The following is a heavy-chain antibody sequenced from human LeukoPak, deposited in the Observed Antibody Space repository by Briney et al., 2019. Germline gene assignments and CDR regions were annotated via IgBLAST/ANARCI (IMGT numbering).Heavy chain of an antibody. V-gene: IGHV4-59*11. Sequence: PSETLSLTCNVSGVSISSHYWSWLRQPPGKGLEWIGYRYHNGNSNYNPSLRSRVTVSIDMSKSQVSLSLNSVTAADAAVYYCARMVFGIMTAYCHVSWGHGTLVTVSS. D-gene: IGHD2-21*02. J-gene: IGHJ5*01. CDR1: GVSISSHY. CDR3: ARMVFGIMTAYCHVS. CDR2: RYHNGNS.